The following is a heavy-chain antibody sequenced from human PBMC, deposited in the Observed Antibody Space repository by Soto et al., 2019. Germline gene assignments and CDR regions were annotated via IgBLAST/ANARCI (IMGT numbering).Heavy chain of an antibody. D-gene: IGHD1-1*01. CDR2: INAGNGNT. CDR1: GYTFTSYA. CDR3: ARGGRRTGNDLGY. Sequence: ASVKVSCKASGYTFTSYAMHWVRQAPGQRLEWMGWINAGNGNTKYSQKFQGRVTITRDTSASTAYIELSSLRSEDTAVYYCARGGRRTGNDLGYWGQGTLVTVSS. J-gene: IGHJ4*02. V-gene: IGHV1-3*01.